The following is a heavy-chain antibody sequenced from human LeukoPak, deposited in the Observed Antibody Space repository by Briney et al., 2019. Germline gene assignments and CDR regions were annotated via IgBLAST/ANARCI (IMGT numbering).Heavy chain of an antibody. D-gene: IGHD5-24*01. CDR3: ARVGDGYNPDY. CDR2: IIPIFGTT. Sequence: GASVTVSFTSSGGTFTIYAISWVRQAPGQGQEWMGVIIPIFGTTNSAQKFQGRVTITAYESTSTAYMELSSLRSEDTAIYYCARVGDGYNPDYWGQGTLVTVSS. J-gene: IGHJ4*02. V-gene: IGHV1-69*01. CDR1: GGTFTIYA.